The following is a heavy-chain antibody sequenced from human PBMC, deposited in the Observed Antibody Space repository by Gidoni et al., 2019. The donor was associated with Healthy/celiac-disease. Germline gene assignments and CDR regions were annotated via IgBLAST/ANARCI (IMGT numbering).Heavy chain of an antibody. CDR1: GYTLTSYY. J-gene: IGHJ5*02. Sequence: QVQLGQSGAEAKKPGASVKVSCKATGYTLTSYYMHWVGQAPGQGLEWMGIINPSDGSTSYAQKFQGRVTMTRDTSTSTVYMELSSLRSEDTAVYYCARRMTTVPEDWFDPWGQGTLVTVSS. CDR2: INPSDGST. D-gene: IGHD4-17*01. CDR3: ARRMTTVPEDWFDP. V-gene: IGHV1-46*03.